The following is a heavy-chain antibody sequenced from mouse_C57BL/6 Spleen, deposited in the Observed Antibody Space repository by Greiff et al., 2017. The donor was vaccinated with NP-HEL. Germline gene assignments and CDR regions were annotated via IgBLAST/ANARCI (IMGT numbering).Heavy chain of an antibody. J-gene: IGHJ2*01. CDR3: ARWGVSLYYFDY. CDR2: IYPGSGST. Sequence: QVQLQQPGAELVKPGASVKMSCTASGYTFTSYWITWVTQRPGQGLEWLGDIYPGSGSTNYNEKFKSKATLTVDTSSSTAYMQLSSRTSEDSAVYYCARWGVSLYYFDYWGQGTTLTVSS. D-gene: IGHD3-3*01. V-gene: IGHV1-55*01. CDR1: GYTFTSYW.